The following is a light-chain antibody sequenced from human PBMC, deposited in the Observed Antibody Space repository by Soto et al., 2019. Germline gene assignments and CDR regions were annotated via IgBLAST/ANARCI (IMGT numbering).Light chain of an antibody. CDR1: SGHSNYV. Sequence: QLVLTQSPSASASLGASVKLTCTLSSGHSNYVIAWHQQQPEKRPRYLMKLNSDGSHSKGDGIPDRFSGSSSGAERYLTISSLQSEEEADYYCQTWDTGIRVFGGGTKLTVL. J-gene: IGLJ2*01. V-gene: IGLV4-69*01. CDR3: QTWDTGIRV. CDR2: LNSDGSH.